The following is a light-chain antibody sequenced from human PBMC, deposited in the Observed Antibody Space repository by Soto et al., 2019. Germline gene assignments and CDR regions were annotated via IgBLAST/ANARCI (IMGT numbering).Light chain of an antibody. J-gene: IGLJ2*01. CDR1: SSDVGGYNY. V-gene: IGLV2-14*01. CDR2: DVS. Sequence: QLVLTQPASVSGSPGQSITISCTGTSSDVGGYNYVSWYQQHPGKAPKVMIYDVSNRPSGVSNRFSGSKSGNTASLTISGLQAEDEADYYCSSYTSSSTLGIFGGGTKLTVL. CDR3: SSYTSSSTLGI.